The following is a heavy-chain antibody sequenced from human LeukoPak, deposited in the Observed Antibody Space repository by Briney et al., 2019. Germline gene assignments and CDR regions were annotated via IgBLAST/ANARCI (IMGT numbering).Heavy chain of an antibody. CDR3: ASTAGDCSSTSCPDAYAFDI. J-gene: IGHJ3*02. V-gene: IGHV4-39*07. CDR1: GGSISSSSYY. Sequence: PSETLSLTCTVSGGSISSSSYYWGWIRQPPGKGLEWIGSIYYSGSTYYNPSLKSRVTISVDTSKNQFSLKLSSVTAADTAVYYCASTAGDCSSTSCPDAYAFDIWGQGTMVTVSS. D-gene: IGHD2-2*01. CDR2: IYYSGST.